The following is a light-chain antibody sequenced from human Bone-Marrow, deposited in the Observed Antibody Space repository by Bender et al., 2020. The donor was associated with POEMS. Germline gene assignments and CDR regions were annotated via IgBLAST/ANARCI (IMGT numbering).Light chain of an antibody. CDR2: EVY. CDR3: CSYAGSYVV. CDR1: NSDVGAYNH. V-gene: IGLV2-14*03. Sequence: QSALTQPASLSGSPGQSITISCTGTNSDVGAYNHVSWYQQHPGKAPTLMIYEVYNRPSGVSNRFSGSKSGKTASLTISGLQAEDEADYYCCSYAGSYVVFGGGTKLTVL. J-gene: IGLJ2*01.